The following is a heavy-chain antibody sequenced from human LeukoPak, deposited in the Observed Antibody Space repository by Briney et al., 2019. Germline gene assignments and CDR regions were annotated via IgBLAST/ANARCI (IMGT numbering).Heavy chain of an antibody. D-gene: IGHD5-12*01. CDR1: SVSISTYC. CDR2: IYYKGNT. Sequence: SSETLSLTCTVSSVSISTYCWSWIRQPPGKGLEWIGYIYYKGNTNYNPSLRSRVTISFDTPKNQFSLKLSSVTAADTAVYYCARSGRPTSWFDPWGQGTLVTVSS. CDR3: ARSGRPTSWFDP. V-gene: IGHV4-59*01. J-gene: IGHJ5*02.